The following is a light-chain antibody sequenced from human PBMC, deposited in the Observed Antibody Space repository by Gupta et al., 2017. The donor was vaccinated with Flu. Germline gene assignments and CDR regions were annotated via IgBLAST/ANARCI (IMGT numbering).Light chain of an antibody. CDR1: SSDVGNYIY. J-gene: IGLJ3*02. CDR3: CSYAGSYTWV. CDR2: DVH. Sequence: TSSDVGNYIYVSWYQQHPGKAPHLMIYDVHKRPSGAPELFSGSKAGNTASLTISGLQAEDEADYYCCSYAGSYTWVFGGGTKLTVL. V-gene: IGLV2-11*01.